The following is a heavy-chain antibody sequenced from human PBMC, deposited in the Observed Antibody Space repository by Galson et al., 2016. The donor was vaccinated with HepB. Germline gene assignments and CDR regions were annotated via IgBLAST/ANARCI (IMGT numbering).Heavy chain of an antibody. D-gene: IGHD5-12*01. CDR1: GFAFSDYC. CDR2: ITSSSSTI. CDR3: ATERHYDYFPRGFHF. Sequence: SLRLSCAASGFAFSDYCMSWVRQAPGKGLEWISYITSSSSTIYYADSVRGRFTISRDNAKNSLYLHMNSLRAEDTAVYYCATERHYDYFPRGFHFWGQGTVVTVSS. V-gene: IGHV3-11*01. J-gene: IGHJ3*01.